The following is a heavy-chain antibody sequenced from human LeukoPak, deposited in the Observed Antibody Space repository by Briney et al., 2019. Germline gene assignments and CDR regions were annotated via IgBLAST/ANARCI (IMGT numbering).Heavy chain of an antibody. V-gene: IGHV1-69*01. J-gene: IGHJ3*02. Sequence: IIPIFGTANYAQKFQGRVTITADESTSTAYMELSSLRSEDTAVYYCARPLTRKWLVDAFDIWGQGTMVTVSS. CDR3: ARPLTRKWLVDAFDI. CDR2: IIPIFGTA. D-gene: IGHD6-19*01.